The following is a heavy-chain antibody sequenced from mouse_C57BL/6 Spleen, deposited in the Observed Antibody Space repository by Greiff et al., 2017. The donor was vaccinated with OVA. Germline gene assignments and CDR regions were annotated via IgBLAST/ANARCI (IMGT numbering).Heavy chain of an antibody. CDR2: LDPENGDT. CDR1: GFNIKDDY. Sequence: EVQLQESGAELVRPGASVKLSCTASGFNIKDDYMHWVKQRPEQGLEWIGCLDPENGDTEYASKFQGKATITADTSSNTAYLPLSSLTSQDTAVYYCTKPPNYDYDEGYYFDYWGQGTTLTVSS. CDR3: TKPPNYDYDEGYYFDY. J-gene: IGHJ2*01. V-gene: IGHV14-4*01. D-gene: IGHD2-4*01.